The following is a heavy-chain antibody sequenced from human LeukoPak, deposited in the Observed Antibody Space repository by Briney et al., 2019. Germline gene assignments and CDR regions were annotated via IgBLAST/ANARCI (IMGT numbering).Heavy chain of an antibody. D-gene: IGHD3-22*01. V-gene: IGHV3-15*01. J-gene: IGHJ3*02. CDR2: IKSKTDGGTT. CDR3: TTDLIVVVIDAFDI. CDR1: GFTFSNAW. Sequence: GGSLRLSCAASGFTFSNAWMSWVRQAPGKELEWVGRIKSKTDGGTTDYAAPVKGRFTISRDDSKNTLYLQMNSLKTEDTAVYYCTTDLIVVVIDAFDIWGQGTMVTVSS.